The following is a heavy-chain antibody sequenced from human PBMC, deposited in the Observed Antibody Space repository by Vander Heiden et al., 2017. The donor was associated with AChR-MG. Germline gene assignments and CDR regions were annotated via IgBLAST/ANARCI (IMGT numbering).Heavy chain of an antibody. V-gene: IGHV3-23*01. Sequence: EVQLLESGGGLVQPGGSLRLSFAASGFTFSSCARSWVRQAPGKGLEWVSAISGSGGSTYYADSVKGRFTISRDNSKNTLYLQMNSLRAEDTAVYYCAKAYCGGDCYSNWFDPWGQGTLVTVSS. CDR2: ISGSGGST. CDR3: AKAYCGGDCYSNWFDP. D-gene: IGHD2-21*02. J-gene: IGHJ5*02. CDR1: GFTFSSCA.